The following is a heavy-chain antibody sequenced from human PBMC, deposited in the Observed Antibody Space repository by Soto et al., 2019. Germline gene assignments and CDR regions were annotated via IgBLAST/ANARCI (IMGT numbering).Heavy chain of an antibody. CDR3: ARVSAGRSLGQKQQTGRRHFDY. CDR2: INHSGST. J-gene: IGHJ4*02. V-gene: IGHV4-34*01. Sequence: SETLSLTCAVYGGSFSGYYWSWIRQPPGKGLEWFGEINHSGSTNYNPSLKSRVTISVDTSKNQFSLKLSSVTAADTAVYYCARVSAGRSLGQKQQTGRRHFDYWGQGTLVTAPQ. CDR1: GGSFSGYY. D-gene: IGHD3-10*01.